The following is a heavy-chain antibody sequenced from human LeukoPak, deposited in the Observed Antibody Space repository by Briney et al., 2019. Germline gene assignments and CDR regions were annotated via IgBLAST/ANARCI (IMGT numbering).Heavy chain of an antibody. CDR3: AKYSSSSNYYYGMDV. CDR2: ISGSSTHT. CDR1: GFIFSDYY. Sequence: PGGSLLLSCAASGFIFSDYYMSWIRRAPGKGLEGVSYISGSSTHTNYADSVKGRFTISRDNAKNSLYLQMNSLRAEDTAVYYCAKYSSSSNYYYGMDVWGQGTTVTVSS. D-gene: IGHD6-13*01. V-gene: IGHV3-11*03. J-gene: IGHJ6*02.